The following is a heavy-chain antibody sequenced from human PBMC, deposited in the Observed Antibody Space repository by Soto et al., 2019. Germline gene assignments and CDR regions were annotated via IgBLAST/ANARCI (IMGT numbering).Heavy chain of an antibody. CDR1: GGSISSGGYY. CDR3: ARDPWRAADYYYYYGMDV. J-gene: IGHJ6*02. Sequence: QVQLQESGPGLVKPSQTLSLTCTVSGGSISSGGYYWSWIRQHPGKGLGWIGYIYYSGSTYYNPSLKSRVTLPVDTSKTQFYPKLSSVTAADTAVYYCARDPWRAADYYYYYGMDVWGQGTTVTVSS. D-gene: IGHD6-13*01. V-gene: IGHV4-31*03. CDR2: IYYSGST.